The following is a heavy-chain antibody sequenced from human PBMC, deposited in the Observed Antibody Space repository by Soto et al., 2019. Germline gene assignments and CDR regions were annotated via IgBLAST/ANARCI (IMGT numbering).Heavy chain of an antibody. CDR2: IYWADDK. D-gene: IGHD3-16*01. Sequence: QITLKESGPPLVKPTQTLTLTCTFSGFSLTTRGVGVGWIRQPPGKALECLALIYWADDKRYSPSLQSRLSITKDTSKNQVVLTMTNVDPVDTATYYCAHIPNYYQYDWFDPWGQGTLVSVSS. J-gene: IGHJ5*02. CDR3: AHIPNYYQYDWFDP. CDR1: GFSLTTRGVG. V-gene: IGHV2-5*02.